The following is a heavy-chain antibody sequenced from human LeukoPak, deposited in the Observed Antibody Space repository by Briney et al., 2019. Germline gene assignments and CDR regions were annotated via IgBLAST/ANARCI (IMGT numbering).Heavy chain of an antibody. CDR3: AKFWSGYYFDY. J-gene: IGHJ4*02. V-gene: IGHV4-39*01. CDR1: GDSISTSSYY. CDR2: IYYSGST. Sequence: SETLSLTCSVSGDSISTSSYYWGWIRQPPGKGLEWIGTIYYSGSTYYNPSLTSRVTISVDTSKNQFSLKLSSVTAADTAVYYCAKFWSGYYFDYWGQGILVTVSS. D-gene: IGHD3-3*01.